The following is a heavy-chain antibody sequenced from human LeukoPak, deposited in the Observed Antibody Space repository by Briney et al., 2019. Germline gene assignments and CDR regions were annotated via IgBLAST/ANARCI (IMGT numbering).Heavy chain of an antibody. CDR1: GFTFSSYW. D-gene: IGHD3-10*02. J-gene: IGHJ4*02. CDR3: AKDASCSN. CDR2: ITNSGDST. V-gene: IGHV3-23*01. Sequence: PGGSLRLSCAASGFTFSSYWMSWVRQAPGKGLEWVSTITNSGDSTYYADSVKGRFTISRDNSKNTVYLQVNSLRADDMAVYYCAKDASCSNWGQGTLVTVSS.